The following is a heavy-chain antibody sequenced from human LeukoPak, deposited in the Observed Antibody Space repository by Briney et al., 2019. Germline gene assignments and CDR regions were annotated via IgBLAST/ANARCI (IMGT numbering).Heavy chain of an antibody. CDR3: AKDDAWLRFGE. V-gene: IGHV3-30*18. CDR2: ISYDGSNK. D-gene: IGHD3-10*01. Sequence: GGSLRLSCAASGFTFSSYGMPWVRQAPGKGLEWVAVISYDGSNKYYADSVKGRFTISRDNSKNTLYLEVISLTAEDTAVYYCAKDDAWLRFGEWSQGTLVTVSS. J-gene: IGHJ4*02. CDR1: GFTFSSYG.